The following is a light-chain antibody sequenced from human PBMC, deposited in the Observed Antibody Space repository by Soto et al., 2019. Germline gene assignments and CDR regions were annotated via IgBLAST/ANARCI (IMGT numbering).Light chain of an antibody. J-gene: IGLJ3*02. Sequence: NFMLTQPHSVSESPGKTVTISCTRSGGSIASNYVQWYQQRPGSSPTTVICDDNQRPSGVPDRFSGSIDSSSNSASLTISGLKTEDEADYYCQSYDGTNWVFGGGTKLTVL. V-gene: IGLV6-57*01. CDR2: DDN. CDR1: GGSIASNY. CDR3: QSYDGTNWV.